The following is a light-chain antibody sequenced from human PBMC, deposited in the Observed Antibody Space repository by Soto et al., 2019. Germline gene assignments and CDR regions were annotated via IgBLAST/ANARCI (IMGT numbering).Light chain of an antibody. Sequence: PGERVILSCRASQSVDISLAWYQQKPGRAPRLLIYGASTRATDMPGTFSGRGSGTEFTLTITSLRPEDFATYYCQQYMSYSFGQGTKVDIK. V-gene: IGKV3-15*01. CDR2: GAS. J-gene: IGKJ1*01. CDR3: QQYMSYS. CDR1: QSVDIS.